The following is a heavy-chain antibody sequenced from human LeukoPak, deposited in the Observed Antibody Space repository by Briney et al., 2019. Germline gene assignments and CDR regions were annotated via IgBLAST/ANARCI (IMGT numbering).Heavy chain of an antibody. CDR3: AKSAYDFWSSFDS. D-gene: IGHD3-3*01. CDR1: GFAFSSYW. J-gene: IGHJ4*02. CDR2: INSDGSST. Sequence: GGSLRLSCAASGFAFSSYWMHWVRQAPGKGLVWVSRINSDGSSTSYADSVKGRFTISRDNAKNTLYLQMNSLRVEDTAVYYCAKSAYDFWSSFDSWGQGTLVTVSS. V-gene: IGHV3-74*01.